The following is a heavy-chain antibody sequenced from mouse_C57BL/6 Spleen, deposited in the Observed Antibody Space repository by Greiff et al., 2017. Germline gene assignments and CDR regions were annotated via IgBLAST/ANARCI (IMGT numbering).Heavy chain of an antibody. Sequence: QVQLQQSGPELVRPGASVKISCKAPGYTFTSHWMQWVRQRPGQGLEWIGEIFPGSGGPYYNEKFKGKATLTVVTSSSTAYMQLSGLSSEDSAVYICARSPGLEDGGRGTSLTVSS. CDR3: ARSPGLED. V-gene: IGHV1-56*01. J-gene: IGHJ2*03. CDR1: GYTFTSHW. CDR2: IFPGSGGP.